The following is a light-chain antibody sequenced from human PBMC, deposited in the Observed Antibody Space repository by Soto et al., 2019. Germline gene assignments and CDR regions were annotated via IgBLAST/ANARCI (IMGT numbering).Light chain of an antibody. V-gene: IGKV3-20*01. CDR3: QQYGSSPIT. Sequence: EIVLTQSPGTLSLSPGERATLSCRASQSVSSGFLAWYQQKPGQAPRLLIYGASSRATGIPDRFSGSGSGTDFTLTIRRLEPEDFAVYYCQQYGSSPITFGQGTRLEIK. CDR1: QSVSSGF. CDR2: GAS. J-gene: IGKJ5*01.